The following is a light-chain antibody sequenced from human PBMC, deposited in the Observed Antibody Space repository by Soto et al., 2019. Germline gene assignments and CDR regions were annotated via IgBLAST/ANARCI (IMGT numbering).Light chain of an antibody. CDR1: SSYVGIYNL. CDR3: SSYAYSSVV. CDR2: EDS. Sequence: QSALTQPDSVSGSPGQSITISCTGISSYVGIYNLVSWYQQHPGRVPKLIIYEDSMRPSGVSDRFSGSKSGNTASLTISGLKAEDEADYYCSSYAYSSVVFGGGTKLTVL. J-gene: IGLJ2*01. V-gene: IGLV2-23*01.